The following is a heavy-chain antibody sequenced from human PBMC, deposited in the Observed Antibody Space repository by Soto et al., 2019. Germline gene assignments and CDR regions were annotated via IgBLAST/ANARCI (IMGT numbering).Heavy chain of an antibody. CDR3: ARGILGSGTANDH. V-gene: IGHV3-74*03. CDR1: GFTFSNYW. J-gene: IGHJ4*02. Sequence: EVQLVESGGGLVQPGGSLILSCAASGFTFSNYWMVWVRQAPRKGLVWVSRIIGDGLYTTYADSVKGRFTISRDNAKNTVHLQMNSLRVEDTDVYYCARGILGSGTANDHWGQGTLVTVSS. CDR2: IIGDGLYT. D-gene: IGHD3-10*01.